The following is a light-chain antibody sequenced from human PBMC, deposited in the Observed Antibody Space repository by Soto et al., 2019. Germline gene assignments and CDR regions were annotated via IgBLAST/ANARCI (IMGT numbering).Light chain of an antibody. CDR3: QQRSDWPWT. Sequence: EIVLTQSPATLSLSPGERATLSCRASQSVSSYLAWYQQKPGQAPRLLIYDAYNRATGIPPRFSGSGSGTDFTLTISSLEPEDFAVYYCQQRSDWPWTFGQGTKVDI. J-gene: IGKJ1*01. CDR2: DAY. CDR1: QSVSSY. V-gene: IGKV3-11*01.